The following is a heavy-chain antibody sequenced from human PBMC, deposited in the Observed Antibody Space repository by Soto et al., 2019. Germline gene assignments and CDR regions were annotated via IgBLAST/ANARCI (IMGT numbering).Heavy chain of an antibody. CDR2: ILNDGSNR. V-gene: IGHV3-33*01. D-gene: IGHD3-10*01. Sequence: QVQLVESGGGVVQPGRSLRLSCAASGFTFSNYGMHWVRQAPGKGLEWVAVILNDGSNRYHADSVKDRFTISRDNSKNILYLQMSSLRAEDTAVYYCARDDEYSGNGMDVWGQGTTVTVS. J-gene: IGHJ6*02. CDR1: GFTFSNYG. CDR3: ARDDEYSGNGMDV.